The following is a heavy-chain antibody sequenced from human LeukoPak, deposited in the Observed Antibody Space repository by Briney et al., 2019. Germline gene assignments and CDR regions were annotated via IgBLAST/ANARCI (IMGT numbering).Heavy chain of an antibody. CDR3: ARERPSSYYFDY. V-gene: IGHV1-46*02. CDR1: GYPVNSFY. J-gene: IGHJ4*02. CDR2: IYPSGGSA. Sequence: ASVKVSCKASGYPVNSFYTHWVRQAPGQGLEWVGIIYPSGGSASFTQKFQGRVTMTRDTSTSTFYMELSSLRSEDTAVYFCARERPSSYYFDYWGQGTLVIVSS.